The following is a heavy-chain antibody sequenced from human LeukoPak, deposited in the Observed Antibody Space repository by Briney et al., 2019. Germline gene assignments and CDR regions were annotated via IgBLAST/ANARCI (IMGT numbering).Heavy chain of an antibody. D-gene: IGHD3-3*01. CDR3: ARGRFLEWLFASVDYYFDY. CDR1: GDSVSSNSAA. CDR2: TYYRSKWYN. V-gene: IGHV6-1*01. Sequence: SQTLSLTCAISGDSVSSNSAAWNWIRQSPSRGLEWLGRTYYRSKWYNDYAVSVKSRITINPDTSKNQFSLKLSSVTAADTAVYYCARGRFLEWLFASVDYYFDYWGQGTLVTVSS. J-gene: IGHJ4*02.